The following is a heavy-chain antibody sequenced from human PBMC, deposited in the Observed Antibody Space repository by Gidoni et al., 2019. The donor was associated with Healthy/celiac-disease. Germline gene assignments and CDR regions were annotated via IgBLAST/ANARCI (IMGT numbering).Heavy chain of an antibody. D-gene: IGHD3-10*01. CDR3: ARIGRGNDAFDI. V-gene: IGHV4-34*01. CDR1: GGSFSGYD. Sequence: QVPLQQWGAGLLKPAETLSLTCAVYGGSFSGYDWRWIRQPPGKGLEWIGELNHSGSTNYNPSLKSRVTISVDTSKNQFSRKLSSVTAADTAVYYCARIGRGNDAFDIWGQGTMVTVSS. J-gene: IGHJ3*02. CDR2: LNHSGST.